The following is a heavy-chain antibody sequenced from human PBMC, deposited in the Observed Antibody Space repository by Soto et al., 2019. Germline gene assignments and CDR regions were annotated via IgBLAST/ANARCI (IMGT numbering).Heavy chain of an antibody. CDR2: TKQDGSEK. CDR3: ARDGGYCSSTSCPDAFDI. J-gene: IGHJ3*02. V-gene: IGHV3-7*01. CDR1: GFTFSSYW. Sequence: GGSLRLSCAASGFTFSSYWMGWVRQAPGKGLEWVANTKQDGSEKYYVDSAKGRFTISRDNAKNSLYLQMNSLRAEDTAVYYSARDGGYCSSTSCPDAFDIWGQGTMVTVSS. D-gene: IGHD2-2*01.